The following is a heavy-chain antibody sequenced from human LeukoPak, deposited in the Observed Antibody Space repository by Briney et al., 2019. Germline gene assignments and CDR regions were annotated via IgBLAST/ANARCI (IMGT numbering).Heavy chain of an antibody. CDR1: GFTFSSYA. V-gene: IGHV3-30-3*01. Sequence: GGSLRLSCAASGFTFSSYAMHWVRQAPGKGLEWVAVISYDGSNKYYADSVKGRFTISRDNSKNTLYLQMNSLRAEDTAVYYCASHLRGYSSSGGDYFDYWGQGTLVTVSS. CDR2: ISYDGSNK. J-gene: IGHJ4*02. D-gene: IGHD6-13*01. CDR3: ASHLRGYSSSGGDYFDY.